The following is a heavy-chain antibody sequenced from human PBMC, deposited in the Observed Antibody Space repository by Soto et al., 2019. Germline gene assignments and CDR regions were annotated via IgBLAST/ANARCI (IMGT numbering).Heavy chain of an antibody. CDR3: AVSRSGLLVAFDI. D-gene: IGHD1-26*01. J-gene: IGHJ3*02. V-gene: IGHV1-46*01. CDR1: GYTFTSYY. CDR2: IDPGGGST. Sequence: ASVKVSCKASGYTFTSYYMHWVRQAPGQGLEWIGMIDPGGGSTSYAQKFQGRVTMTRDMSTSTAYMELSSLRSEDTAVYYCAVSRSGLLVAFDIWGQATMVTVSS.